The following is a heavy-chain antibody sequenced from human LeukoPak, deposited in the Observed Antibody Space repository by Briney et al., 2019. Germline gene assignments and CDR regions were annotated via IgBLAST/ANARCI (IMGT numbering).Heavy chain of an antibody. J-gene: IGHJ4*02. CDR2: INPNSGGT. V-gene: IGHV1-2*02. D-gene: IGHD2-2*01. CDR1: GYTFTCYY. CDR3: ASGVGQIVVPAASLSY. Sequence: ASVEVSCKASGYTFTCYYMHWVRQAPGQGLEGMGWINPNSGGTNYAQKFQGRVTMTRDTSISTAYMELSRLRSDDTAVYYCASGVGQIVVPAASLSYWGQGTLVTVSS.